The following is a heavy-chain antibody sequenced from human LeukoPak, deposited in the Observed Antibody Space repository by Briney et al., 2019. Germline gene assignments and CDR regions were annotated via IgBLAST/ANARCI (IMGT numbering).Heavy chain of an antibody. CDR2: IYYSGST. CDR1: GGSISSYY. CDR3: ARGGMVRGVSRSYYYYMDV. J-gene: IGHJ6*03. V-gene: IGHV4-59*12. D-gene: IGHD3-10*01. Sequence: SETLSLTCTVSGGSISSYYWSWIRQPPGKGLEWIGYIYYSGSTNYNPSLKSRVTMSVDTSKNQFSLKLSSVTAADTAVYYCARGGMVRGVSRSYYYYMDVWGKGTTVTVSS.